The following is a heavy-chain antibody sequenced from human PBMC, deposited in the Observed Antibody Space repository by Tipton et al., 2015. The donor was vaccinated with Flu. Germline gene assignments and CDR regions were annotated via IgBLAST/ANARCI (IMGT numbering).Heavy chain of an antibody. CDR2: IKEDGSDK. J-gene: IGHJ6*02. D-gene: IGHD4-17*01. V-gene: IGHV3-7*01. Sequence: SLRLSCAASGLTFSKYWMHWVRQAPGKGLEWVANIKEDGSDKHYVDSMKGRFIISRDNAKNSLYLQINSLRVEDTAVYYCARDRVAGYGATYHYYRGMDVWGQGTTVFVSS. CDR3: ARDRVAGYGATYHYYRGMDV. CDR1: GLTFSKYW.